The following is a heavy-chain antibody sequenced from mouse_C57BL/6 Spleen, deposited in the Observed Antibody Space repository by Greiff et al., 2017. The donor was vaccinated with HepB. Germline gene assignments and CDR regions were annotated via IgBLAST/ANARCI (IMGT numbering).Heavy chain of an antibody. CDR1: GYAFSSYW. D-gene: IGHD2-5*01. J-gene: IGHJ3*01. CDR2: IYPGDGDT. Sequence: QVQLQQSGAELVKPGASVKISCKASGYAFSSYWMNWVKQRPGKGLEWIGQIYPGDGDTNYNGKFKGKATLTADKSSSTAYMQLSSLTSEDPAVYFCARDKSNYGWFAYWGQGTMVTVSA. CDR3: ARDKSNYGWFAY. V-gene: IGHV1-80*01.